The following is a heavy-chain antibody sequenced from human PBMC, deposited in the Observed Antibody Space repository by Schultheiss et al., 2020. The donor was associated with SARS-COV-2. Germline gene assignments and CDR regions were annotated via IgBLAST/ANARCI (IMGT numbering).Heavy chain of an antibody. J-gene: IGHJ4*02. CDR2: IYYSGST. CDR1: GGSISSGGYY. V-gene: IGHV4-61*08. CDR3: ARGVVVVAATPVSGFDY. Sequence: SETLSLTCTVSGGSISSGGYYWSWIRQPPGKGLEWIGYIYYSGSTNYNPSLKSRVTISVDTSKNQFSLKLSSVTAADTAVYYCARGVVVVAATPVSGFDYWGQGTLVTVSS. D-gene: IGHD2-15*01.